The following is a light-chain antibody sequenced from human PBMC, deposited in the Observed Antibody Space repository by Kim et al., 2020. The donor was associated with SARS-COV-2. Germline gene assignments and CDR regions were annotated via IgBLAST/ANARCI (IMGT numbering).Light chain of an antibody. CDR3: HHRSDWPLT. CDR1: RSVSTF. CDR2: DAS. Sequence: EIVLTQSPATLSLSPGERATLSCRASRSVSTFLAWYQQKPGQAPRLLIYDASNRATGIPARFSGSGSGPDFTLTISSLEPEDFAVYYCHHRSDWPLTFGGGTKVDIK. V-gene: IGKV3-11*01. J-gene: IGKJ4*01.